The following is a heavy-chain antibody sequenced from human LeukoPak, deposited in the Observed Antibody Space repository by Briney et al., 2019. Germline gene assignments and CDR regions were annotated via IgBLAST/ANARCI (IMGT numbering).Heavy chain of an antibody. CDR2: INPNSGGT. Sequence: ASVKVSCKASGYTFTGYYMHWVRQAPGQGLEWKGWINPNSGGTNYAQKFQGRVTMTRDASISTAYMELSRLRSDDTAVYYCARVGENGDYFDYWGQGTLVTVSS. CDR3: ARVGENGDYFDY. V-gene: IGHV1-2*02. J-gene: IGHJ4*02. CDR1: GYTFTGYY. D-gene: IGHD4-17*01.